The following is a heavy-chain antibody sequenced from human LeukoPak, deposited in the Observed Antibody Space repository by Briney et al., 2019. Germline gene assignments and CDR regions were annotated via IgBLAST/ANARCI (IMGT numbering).Heavy chain of an antibody. J-gene: IGHJ6*03. D-gene: IGHD3-10*01. CDR1: GYTFTGYY. CDR2: INPNSGNT. CDR3: ARVRMVRGGWYYYYYYMDV. V-gene: IGHV1-8*02. Sequence: ASVKVSCKASGYTFTGYYMHWVRQAPGQGLEWMGWINPNSGNTGYAQKFQGRVTMTRNTSISTAYMELSSLRSEDTAVYYCARVRMVRGGWYYYYYYMDVWGKGTTVTISS.